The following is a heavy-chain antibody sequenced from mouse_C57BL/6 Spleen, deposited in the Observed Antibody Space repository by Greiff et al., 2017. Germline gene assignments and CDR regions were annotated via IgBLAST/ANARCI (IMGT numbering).Heavy chain of an antibody. CDR3: TTWTAQASYYYAMDY. CDR2: IDPENGDT. CDR1: GFNIKDDY. Sequence: EVQLQQSGAELVRPGASVKLSCTASGFNIKDDYMHWVKQRPEQGLEWIGWIDPENGDTEYASKFQGKATITADTSSNTAYLQLSSLTSEDTAVYYCTTWTAQASYYYAMDYWGQGTSVTVSS. V-gene: IGHV14-4*01. J-gene: IGHJ4*01. D-gene: IGHD3-2*02.